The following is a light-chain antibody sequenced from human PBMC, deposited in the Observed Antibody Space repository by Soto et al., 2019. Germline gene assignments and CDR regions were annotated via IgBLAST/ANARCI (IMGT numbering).Light chain of an antibody. CDR2: EVT. CDR3: TSYTTSSTVV. V-gene: IGLV2-14*01. J-gene: IGLJ2*01. CDR1: SSDVGGYNY. Sequence: QSALTQPDSVSGSPGQSIAISCTGTSSDVGGYNYVSWYQHHPRRAPRLLIYEVTNRPSGVSDRFSGSKSGNTASLTNSGLQSEEEADDYCTSYTTSSTVVFGGGTKLTVL.